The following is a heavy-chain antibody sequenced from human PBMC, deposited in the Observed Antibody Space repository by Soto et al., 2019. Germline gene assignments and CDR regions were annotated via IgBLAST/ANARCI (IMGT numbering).Heavy chain of an antibody. J-gene: IGHJ5*02. V-gene: IGHV5-51*01. CDR2: IYPGDSDT. Sequence: GESLKISCKGSGYIFTSYWIAWVRQMPGKGLECMGIIYPGDSDTRYSPSFEGQVTISADKSINTAYLQWSSLKASDSAMYYCARPFDTSGWYDHWGQGTLVTVSS. CDR3: ARPFDTSGWYDH. D-gene: IGHD6-19*01. CDR1: GYIFTSYW.